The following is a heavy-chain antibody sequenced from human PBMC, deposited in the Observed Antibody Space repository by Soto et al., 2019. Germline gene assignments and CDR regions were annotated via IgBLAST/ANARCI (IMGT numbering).Heavy chain of an antibody. CDR1: GYTFATYD. Sequence: QVQLVQSGAEVKKPGASVKVSCTASGYTFATYDFAWVRQATGQGLEWMVWMNPNTGNTGYAQPFRGRVTMIRNTSITTAYLELSSLSYEDTAVYFCSRREERSGPYYLDSWGQGTLVTVS. D-gene: IGHD6-25*01. CDR3: SRREERSGPYYLDS. V-gene: IGHV1-8*01. J-gene: IGHJ4*02. CDR2: MNPNTGNT.